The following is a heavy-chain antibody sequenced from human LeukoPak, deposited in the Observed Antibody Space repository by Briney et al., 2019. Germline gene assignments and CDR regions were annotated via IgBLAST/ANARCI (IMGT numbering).Heavy chain of an antibody. CDR3: AKDQAMRFLEWLLTAFDI. CDR2: ISGSGGST. CDR1: GFTFSSYA. V-gene: IGHV3-23*01. J-gene: IGHJ3*02. Sequence: GGPLRLSCAAPGFTFSSYAMSWVRQAPGKGLEWVSAISGSGGSTYYADSVKGRFTISRDNSKNTLYLQMNSLRAEDTAVYYCAKDQAMRFLEWLLTAFDIWGQGTMVTVSS. D-gene: IGHD3-3*01.